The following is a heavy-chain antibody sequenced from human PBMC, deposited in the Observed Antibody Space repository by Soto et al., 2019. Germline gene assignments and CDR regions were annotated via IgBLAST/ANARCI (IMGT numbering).Heavy chain of an antibody. CDR1: GLTFSGYG. Sequence: EVQLLESGGGLVQPGGSLRLSCAASGLTFSGYGMSWVRQAPGTGLEWVSAISGSGSTTYYADSVKGRFTISRDASKNILFLQMNSLRAEDTAVYYCVTRSRGLQSSPPRLDSWGQGTLVTVSS. J-gene: IGHJ4*02. D-gene: IGHD4-4*01. CDR3: VTRSRGLQSSPPRLDS. CDR2: ISGSGSTT. V-gene: IGHV3-23*01.